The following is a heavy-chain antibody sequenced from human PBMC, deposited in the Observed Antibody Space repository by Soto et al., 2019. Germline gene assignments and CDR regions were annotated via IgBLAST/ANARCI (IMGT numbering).Heavy chain of an antibody. Sequence: GGSLRLSCAASGFTFSSYSMNWVRQAPGKGLEWVSSISSSSSYIYYADSVKGRFTISRDNAKNSLYLKMNSLRAEDTAVYYCARDEIPKDFYDYVWGSYRHSYYYYGMDVWGQGTTVTVSS. CDR1: GFTFSSYS. D-gene: IGHD3-16*02. J-gene: IGHJ6*02. CDR2: ISSSSSYI. V-gene: IGHV3-21*01. CDR3: ARDEIPKDFYDYVWGSYRHSYYYYGMDV.